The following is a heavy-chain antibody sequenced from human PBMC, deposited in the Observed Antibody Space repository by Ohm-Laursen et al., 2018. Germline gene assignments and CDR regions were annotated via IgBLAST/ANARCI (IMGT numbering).Heavy chain of an antibody. V-gene: IGHV3-23*01. CDR3: ASLRLGELSLYGMDV. D-gene: IGHD3-16*02. Sequence: GSLRLSCAASGFTFSSYAMSWVRQAPGKGLEWVSAISGSGGSTYYADPVKGRFTISRDNSKNTLYLQMNSLRAEDTAVYYCASLRLGELSLYGMDVWGQGTTVTVSS. J-gene: IGHJ6*02. CDR1: GFTFSSYA. CDR2: ISGSGGST.